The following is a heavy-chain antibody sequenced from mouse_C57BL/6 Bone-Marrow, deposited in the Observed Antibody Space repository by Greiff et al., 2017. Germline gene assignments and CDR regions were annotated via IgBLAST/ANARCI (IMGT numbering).Heavy chain of an antibody. J-gene: IGHJ2*01. D-gene: IGHD2-3*01. CDR3: SSFDGNYFDF. CDR1: GFNIKDDY. CDR2: IDPESGDT. Sequence: VQLQQSGAELVRPGASVKLSCTASGFNIKDDYIHWVKQRPEQGLEWIGWIDPESGDTAYASKFQGKATITSDTSSNAAYLQLSSLTSVDTAVYYCSSFDGNYFDFWGQGTPLTVAS. V-gene: IGHV14-4*01.